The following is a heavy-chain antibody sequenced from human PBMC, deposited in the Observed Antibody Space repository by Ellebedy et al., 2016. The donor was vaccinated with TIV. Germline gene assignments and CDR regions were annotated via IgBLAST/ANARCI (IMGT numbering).Heavy chain of an antibody. V-gene: IGHV4-39*07. CDR1: GGSISNSDYY. CDR2: IYYSGSA. J-gene: IGHJ5*02. Sequence: MPVGSLRLSCTVSGGSISNSDYYWNWIRQPPGKGLEWIGSIYYSGSAYYNPSLKSRVTVSVDTSKHQFSLNLSSVTAADTAVYYCARDPALPRGRFDTWGQGTLVTVSS. CDR3: ARDPALPRGRFDT.